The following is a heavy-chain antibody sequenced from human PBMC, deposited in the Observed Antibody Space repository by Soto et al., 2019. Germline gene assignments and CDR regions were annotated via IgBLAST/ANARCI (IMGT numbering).Heavy chain of an antibody. J-gene: IGHJ6*02. Sequence: QVQVVESGGGVVQPGTSLRLSCAASGFTFSVSAIHWVRQAPGKGLEWVAVISSDGSHQYYADSVRGRFTISRDNPKNTLYLQMNNRRAEDTAVYYCARPYCRSTSCYLYYYGMDVWGPGTTVTVSS. CDR2: ISSDGSHQ. CDR1: GFTFSVSA. CDR3: ARPYCRSTSCYLYYYGMDV. D-gene: IGHD2-2*01. V-gene: IGHV3-30-3*01.